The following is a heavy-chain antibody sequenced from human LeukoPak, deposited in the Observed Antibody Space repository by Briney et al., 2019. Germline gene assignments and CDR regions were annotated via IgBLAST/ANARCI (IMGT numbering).Heavy chain of an antibody. D-gene: IGHD1-26*01. CDR3: ARRGGSYREFDY. CDR1: GYSFASYW. J-gene: IGHJ4*02. CDR2: IDPSDSYT. V-gene: IGHV5-10-1*01. Sequence: GVSLKISCKGSGYSFASYWISWVRPMPGKGLEWMGRIDPSDSYTNYSPSFQGHVTISADKSISTAYLQWSSLKASDTAIYYCARRGGSYREFDYWGQGTLVTVSS.